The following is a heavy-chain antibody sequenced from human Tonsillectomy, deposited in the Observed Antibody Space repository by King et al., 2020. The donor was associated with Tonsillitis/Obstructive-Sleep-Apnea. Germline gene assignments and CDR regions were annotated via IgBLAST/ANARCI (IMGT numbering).Heavy chain of an antibody. CDR3: ARGREEVVVVVPATSRKTWFDP. CDR1: GGSFSAYY. CDR2: INHSGGT. J-gene: IGHJ5*02. Sequence: VQLQQWGAGLLKPSETLSLTCAVYGGSFSAYYWSWIRQPPGKGLEWIGEINHSGGTNYNPSLTIRVTISVDTSKNQFSLKLSSMTAADTAVYYCARGREEVVVVVPATSRKTWFDPWGQGTLVTVSS. V-gene: IGHV4-34*01. D-gene: IGHD2-15*01.